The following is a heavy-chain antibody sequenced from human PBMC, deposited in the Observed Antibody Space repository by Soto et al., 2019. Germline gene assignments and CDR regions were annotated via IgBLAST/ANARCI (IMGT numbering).Heavy chain of an antibody. D-gene: IGHD6-13*01. CDR1: GFTFSSYA. CDR3: GLGSSFYYYYGMDV. CDR2: ISGSGGST. J-gene: IGHJ6*02. V-gene: IGHV3-23*01. Sequence: PGGSLRLSCAASGFTFSSYAMSWVRQAPGKGLEWVSAISGSGGSTYYADSVKGRFTISRDNSKNTLYLQMNSLRAEDTAVYYCGLGSSFYYYYGMDVWGQGTTVTVSS.